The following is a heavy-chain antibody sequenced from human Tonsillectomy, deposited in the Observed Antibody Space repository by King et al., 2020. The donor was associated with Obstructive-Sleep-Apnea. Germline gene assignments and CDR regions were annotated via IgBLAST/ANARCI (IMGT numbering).Heavy chain of an antibody. D-gene: IGHD3-16*01. CDR2: ISWDGGST. Sequence: DVQLVESGGLVVQPGGSLRLSCAASGFTFDDYTMHWVRQPPGKGLEWVSLISWDGGSTYYADSVKGRFTISRDNSKNSLYLQMNSLRTEDTALYYCAKEILITAGYYYAMAVWGQGTTVTVSS. CDR1: GFTFDDYT. J-gene: IGHJ6*02. CDR3: AKEILITAGYYYAMAV. V-gene: IGHV3-43*01.